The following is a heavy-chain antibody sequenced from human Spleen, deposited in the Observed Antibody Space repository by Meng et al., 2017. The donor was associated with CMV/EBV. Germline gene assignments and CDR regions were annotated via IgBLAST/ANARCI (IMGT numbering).Heavy chain of an antibody. J-gene: IGHJ5*02. CDR1: GASISSGGFS. D-gene: IGHD1-1*01. CDR2: IYSDGRT. Sequence: SGASISSGGFSWNWIRQHAEKGLEWIGYIYSDGRTYYNPSLKSRLAISLDTPKNQFSLNLTSVTAADTAVYYCARGGYTSGSGWSAPWGQGTLVTVSS. CDR3: ARGGYTSGSGWSAP. V-gene: IGHV4-31*02.